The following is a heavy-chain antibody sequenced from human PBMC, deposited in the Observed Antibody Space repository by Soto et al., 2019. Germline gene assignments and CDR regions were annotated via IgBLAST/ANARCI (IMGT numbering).Heavy chain of an antibody. D-gene: IGHD6-19*01. CDR3: ARGLYSSGWYGVDY. V-gene: IGHV3-33*01. CDR1: GFTFSSYG. CDR2: IWYDGSNK. J-gene: IGHJ4*02. Sequence: QVQLVESGGGVVQPGRSLRLSCAASGFTFSSYGMHWVRQAPGKGLEWVAVIWYDGSNKYYADSVKGRFTISRDNSKNTLYLQMNSLRAEDTAVYYCARGLYSSGWYGVDYWGQGTLVTVSS.